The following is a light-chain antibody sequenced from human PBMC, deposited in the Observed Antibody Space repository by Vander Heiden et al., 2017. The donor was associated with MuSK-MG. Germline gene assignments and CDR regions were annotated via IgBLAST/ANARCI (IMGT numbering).Light chain of an antibody. CDR3: QEWNSSTYV. V-gene: IGLV3-1*01. Sequence: SYELTQPPSVSVSPGQTASITCSGDKLGDKYACWYQQKPGQSPVLGSYQDSKRPSGIPERVSGSNSATTVAMSSSGTQAVDDSYYYSQEWNSSTYVFGGGTKLTVL. J-gene: IGLJ2*01. CDR2: QDS. CDR1: KLGDKY.